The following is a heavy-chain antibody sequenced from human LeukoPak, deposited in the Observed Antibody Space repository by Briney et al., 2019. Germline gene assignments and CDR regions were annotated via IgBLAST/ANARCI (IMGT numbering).Heavy chain of an antibody. CDR1: GFTFSSYS. CDR2: ISSSSSYI. D-gene: IGHD5-18*01. Sequence: PGGSLRLSCAASGFTFSSYSMNWVRQAPGKGLEWVSSISSSSSYIYYADSVKGRFTISRDNAKNSLYLQMNSLRAEDTAVYYCARDSGRTSGYSYVAGKDAPVLQNNFDYWGQGTLVTVSS. V-gene: IGHV3-21*01. CDR3: ARDSGRTSGYSYVAGKDAPVLQNNFDY. J-gene: IGHJ4*02.